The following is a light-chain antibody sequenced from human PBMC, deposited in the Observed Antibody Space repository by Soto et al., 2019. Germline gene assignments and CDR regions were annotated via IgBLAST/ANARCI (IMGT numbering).Light chain of an antibody. CDR1: SGDVGGYYY. V-gene: IGLV2-14*01. J-gene: IGLJ1*01. CDR3: SSYTAGGTI. CDR2: EVS. Sequence: QSALTQPASVSGSPGQSITISCTGTSGDVGGYYYVSWYQQLPGKAPKLMISEVSNRPSGVSNRFSGSKSGNTASLTISGLQAEDEADYYCSSYTAGGTIFGPGTKVTVL.